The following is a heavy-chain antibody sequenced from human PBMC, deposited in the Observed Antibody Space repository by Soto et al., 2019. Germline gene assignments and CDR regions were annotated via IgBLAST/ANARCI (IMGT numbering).Heavy chain of an antibody. Sequence: GVSLRLSCAASGFTVSSNYMSWVRQAPGKGLEWVAVIYSGGSTYYADSVKGRFTISRDNSKNTLYLQMNSLSAEDTAVYYCARAVRTTAFAFDIWGQGTMVTVS. V-gene: IGHV3-66*01. J-gene: IGHJ3*02. CDR2: IYSGGST. CDR1: GFTVSSNY. D-gene: IGHD4-17*01. CDR3: ARAVRTTAFAFDI.